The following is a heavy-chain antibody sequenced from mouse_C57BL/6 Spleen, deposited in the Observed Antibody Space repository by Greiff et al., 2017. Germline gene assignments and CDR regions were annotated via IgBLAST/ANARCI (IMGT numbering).Heavy chain of an antibody. CDR2: IDPSDSYT. V-gene: IGHV1-69*01. CDR1: GYTFTSYW. D-gene: IGHD1-1*01. CDR3: ARTYGSSSWFAY. Sequence: VQLQQPGAELVMPGASVKLSCKASGYTFTSYWMHWVKQRPGQGLEWIGEIDPSDSYTNYNQKFKGKSTLTVDKSSSTAYMQLSSLTSEDSAVYYCARTYGSSSWFAYWGQGTLVTVSA. J-gene: IGHJ3*01.